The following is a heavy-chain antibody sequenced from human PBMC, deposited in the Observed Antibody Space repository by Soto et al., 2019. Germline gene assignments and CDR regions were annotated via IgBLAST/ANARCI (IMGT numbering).Heavy chain of an antibody. V-gene: IGHV3-53*01. CDR1: GFTVSNHY. Sequence: PGGSLRLSCSASGFTVSNHYMTWVRQAPEKGLEWVSVIYSGGSRYYADSVKGRFAISRDHSKNTLYLQMNSLTAEDTAVYHCTRALPNFETTGHYIDYWGQGTLVTV. J-gene: IGHJ4*02. CDR3: TRALPNFETTGHYIDY. CDR2: IYSGGSR. D-gene: IGHD2-8*02.